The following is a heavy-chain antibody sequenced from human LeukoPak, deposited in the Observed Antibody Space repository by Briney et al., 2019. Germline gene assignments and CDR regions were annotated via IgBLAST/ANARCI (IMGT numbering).Heavy chain of an antibody. J-gene: IGHJ4*02. Sequence: SETLSLTCTVFGGSISSSSYYWGWIRQPPGKGLEWIGSIYYSGSTYYNPSLKSRVTISVDTSKNQFSLKLSSVTAADTAVYYCARLGPSYYLDYWGQGTLVTVSS. CDR2: IYYSGST. D-gene: IGHD1-26*01. CDR1: GGSISSSSYY. V-gene: IGHV4-39*01. CDR3: ARLGPSYYLDY.